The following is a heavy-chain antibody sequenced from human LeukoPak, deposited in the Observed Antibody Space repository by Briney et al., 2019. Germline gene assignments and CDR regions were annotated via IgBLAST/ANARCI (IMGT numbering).Heavy chain of an antibody. J-gene: IGHJ4*02. D-gene: IGHD6-13*01. V-gene: IGHV4-59*12. CDR1: GGSISNYY. Sequence: SETLSLTCAVSGGSISNYYWTWIRQPPGKGLEWLGFIYNAATTNYNPSLKSRVTISVDTSKNLFSLKLNSVTAADTAVYYCARDGAAAGWYDYWGQGTLVTVSS. CDR2: IYNAATT. CDR3: ARDGAAAGWYDY.